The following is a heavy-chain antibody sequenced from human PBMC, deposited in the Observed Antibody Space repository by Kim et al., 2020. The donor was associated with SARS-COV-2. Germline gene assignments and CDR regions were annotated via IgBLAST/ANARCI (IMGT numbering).Heavy chain of an antibody. J-gene: IGHJ6*02. V-gene: IGHV3-30*07. Sequence: ADSGKGRFTISRDNSKNTLYLQMNSLRAEDTAVYYCARGLTTSELYGMDVWGQGTTVTVSS. D-gene: IGHD4-17*01. CDR3: ARGLTTSELYGMDV.